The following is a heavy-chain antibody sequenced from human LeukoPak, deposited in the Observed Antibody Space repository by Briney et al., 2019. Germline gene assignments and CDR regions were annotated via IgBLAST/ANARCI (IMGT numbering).Heavy chain of an antibody. V-gene: IGHV5-51*01. J-gene: IGHJ4*02. D-gene: IGHD4-23*01. CDR1: GYSFTSYW. CDR3: TAHPAVLTPLEY. CDR2: IYPGDSDT. Sequence: GESLKISCKGSGYSFTSYWIGWVRQMPGKGLEWMGIIYPGDSDTRYSPSFQGHVTISADKSINTAYLQWSSLKASDTAMYYCTAHPAVLTPLEYWGQGTLVTVSS.